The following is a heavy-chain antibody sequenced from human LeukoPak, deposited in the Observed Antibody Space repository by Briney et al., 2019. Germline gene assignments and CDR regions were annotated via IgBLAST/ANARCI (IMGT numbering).Heavy chain of an antibody. CDR2: ISSNGGNT. D-gene: IGHD6-13*01. V-gene: IGHV3-64D*06. CDR3: VKPYYTSSWYDC. CDR1: GFTFSNYA. J-gene: IGHJ4*02. Sequence: PGGSLRLSCSASGFTFSNYAMHWVRQAPGRGLEYVSGISSNGGNTYNADSVKGRFTISRDNTKNTLYLQMSSLRAEDTAVYYCVKPYYTSSWYDCWGQGALVTVSS.